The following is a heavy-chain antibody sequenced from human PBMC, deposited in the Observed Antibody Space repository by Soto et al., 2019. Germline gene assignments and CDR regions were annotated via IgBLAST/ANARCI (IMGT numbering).Heavy chain of an antibody. D-gene: IGHD3-16*01. CDR3: AADLPDWGAYAFDY. Sequence: EVQLVESGGGLVEPGGSLRLSCAASGFTFNGAWMNWVRQGPGKGLEWVGRVKSKVDGETIDYAAPVKGRFTISRDDSRNTVYLQMNSLTTEDTAMYYCAADLPDWGAYAFDYWGHGALVTVS. V-gene: IGHV3-15*07. CDR2: VKSKVDGETI. J-gene: IGHJ4*01. CDR1: GFTFNGAW.